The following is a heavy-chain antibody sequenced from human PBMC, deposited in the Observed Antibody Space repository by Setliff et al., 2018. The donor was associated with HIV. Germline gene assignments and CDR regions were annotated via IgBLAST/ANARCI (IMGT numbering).Heavy chain of an antibody. J-gene: IGHJ4*02. CDR3: ARGGLRQWNGF. CDR1: GGSFTGYF. Sequence: PSETLSLTCAVYGGSFTGYFWSRIRQSPGKGLEWIGEINDSGDTNYNPSLKSRVTISVVTSKNQFSLRLTSVTAADTGVYYCARGGLRQWNGFWGQGTLVTSPQ. D-gene: IGHD3-3*01. V-gene: IGHV4-34*01. CDR2: INDSGDT.